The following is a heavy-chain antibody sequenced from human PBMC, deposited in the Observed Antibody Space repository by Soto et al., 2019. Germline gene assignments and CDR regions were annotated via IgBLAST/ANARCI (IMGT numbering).Heavy chain of an antibody. V-gene: IGHV3-23*01. D-gene: IGHD3-10*01. Sequence: EVQLLESGGGLVQPGGSLRLSCAASGFTFSSYAMSWVRQAPGKGLEWVSIIGVGGGDRYYPESVKVRFTISRDNSRDTLYLEMNSLRDDDTAVYYCARVRFGELVWGQGTLVTVSS. J-gene: IGHJ4*02. CDR2: IGVGGGDR. CDR3: ARVRFGELV. CDR1: GFTFSSYA.